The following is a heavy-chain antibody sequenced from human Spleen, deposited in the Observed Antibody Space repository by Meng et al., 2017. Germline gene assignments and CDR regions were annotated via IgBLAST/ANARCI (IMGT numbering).Heavy chain of an antibody. CDR1: DGSFSGYY. D-gene: IGHD3-22*01. CDR3: VFDSSGDWYFNL. J-gene: IGHJ2*01. V-gene: IGHV4-34*01. Sequence: QVQLQPWGAGLLRPSETLSLTCAVYDGSFSGYYWSWIRQPPGKGLEWIGEINHSGSVTNYNPSLKSRVTMSIDTSEKQFSLKLTSVTAADTAVYYCVFDSSGDWYFNLWGRGTLVTVSS. CDR2: INHSGSVT.